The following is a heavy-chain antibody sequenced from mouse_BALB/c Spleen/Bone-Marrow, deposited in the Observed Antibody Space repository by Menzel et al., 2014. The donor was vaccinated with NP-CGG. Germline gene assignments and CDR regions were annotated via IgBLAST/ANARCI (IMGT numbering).Heavy chain of an antibody. CDR3: TRYGYDPLYAMDY. V-gene: IGHV1S81*02. D-gene: IGHD2-3*01. Sequence: QVQLQQSGAELVKPGASVKLSCKASGYTFTSYYMYWVKQRPGQGLEWIGGINPGNGGTNFNEKFKSKATLTVDKSSSTAYMQLSSLTSEDSAVYYCTRYGYDPLYAMDYWGQGTSVTVSS. J-gene: IGHJ4*01. CDR1: GYTFTSYY. CDR2: INPGNGGT.